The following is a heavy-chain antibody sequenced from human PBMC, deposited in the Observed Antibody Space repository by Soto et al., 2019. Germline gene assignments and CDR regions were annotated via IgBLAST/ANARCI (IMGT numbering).Heavy chain of an antibody. D-gene: IGHD3-22*01. CDR3: ARRPLTYYDSSGYYYVNAFDI. Sequence: GESLKISCQGSGYSFTSYWIGWVRQMPGKGLEWMGIIYPGDSDTRYSPSFQGQVTFSADKSISTAYLQWSSLKASDTAMYYCARRPLTYYDSSGYYYVNAFDIWGQGTMVTVSS. V-gene: IGHV5-51*01. CDR1: GYSFTSYW. J-gene: IGHJ3*02. CDR2: IYPGDSDT.